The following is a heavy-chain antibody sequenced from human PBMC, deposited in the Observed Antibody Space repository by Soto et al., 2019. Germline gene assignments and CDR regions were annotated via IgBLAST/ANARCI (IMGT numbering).Heavy chain of an antibody. V-gene: IGHV1-69*12. J-gene: IGHJ4*02. D-gene: IGHD1-26*01. Sequence: QVQLVQSGAEVKKPGSSVKVSCKASGGTFSSYAISWVRQAPGQGLEWMGGIIPIFGTANYAQKFQGRVTITADESTSTAYRELSSLRSEDTAVYYCARVPVGATLGFVDYWGQGTLVTVSS. CDR1: GGTFSSYA. CDR2: IIPIFGTA. CDR3: ARVPVGATLGFVDY.